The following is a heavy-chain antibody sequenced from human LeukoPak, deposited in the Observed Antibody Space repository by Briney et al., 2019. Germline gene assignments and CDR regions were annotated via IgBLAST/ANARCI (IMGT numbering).Heavy chain of an antibody. CDR3: ARGYWFYFDY. CDR2: IYTSGST. CDR1: GGSISSGSYY. Sequence: SETLSLTCTVSGGSISSGSYYWSWIRQPAGKGLEWIGRIYTSGSTNYNPSLKSRVTISADTSKNQFSLKLSSVTAADTAVYYWARGYWFYFDYWGQGTLVPVSS. D-gene: IGHD2-8*02. V-gene: IGHV4-61*02. J-gene: IGHJ4*02.